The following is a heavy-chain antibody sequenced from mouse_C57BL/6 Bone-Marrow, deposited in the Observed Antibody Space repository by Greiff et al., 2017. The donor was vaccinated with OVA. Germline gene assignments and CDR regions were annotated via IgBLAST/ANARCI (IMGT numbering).Heavy chain of an antibody. J-gene: IGHJ4*01. Sequence: QVQLKQPGAELVMPGASVKLSCKASGYTFTSYWMHWVKQRPGQGLEWIGEIDPSDSYTNYNQKFKGKSTLTVDKSSSTAYMQLSSLTSEDSAVYYCARGEGSSGPYYYAMDYWGQGTSVTVSS. CDR3: ARGEGSSGPYYYAMDY. CDR2: IDPSDSYT. V-gene: IGHV1-69*01. CDR1: GYTFTSYW. D-gene: IGHD3-2*02.